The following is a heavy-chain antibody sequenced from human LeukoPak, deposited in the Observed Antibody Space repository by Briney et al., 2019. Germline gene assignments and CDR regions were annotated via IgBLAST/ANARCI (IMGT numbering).Heavy chain of an antibody. CDR2: ISGSGGST. D-gene: IGHD6-13*01. J-gene: IGHJ6*02. CDR1: VFTFSSYA. V-gene: IGHV3-23*01. CDR3: ARLSPWYSGGMDV. Sequence: GGSLRLSCAASVFTFSSYAMSWVRQAPGKGLEWVSAISGSGGSTYYADSVKGRFTISRDNAKNSLYLQMNSLRAEDTAVYYCARLSPWYSGGMDVWGQGTTVTVSS.